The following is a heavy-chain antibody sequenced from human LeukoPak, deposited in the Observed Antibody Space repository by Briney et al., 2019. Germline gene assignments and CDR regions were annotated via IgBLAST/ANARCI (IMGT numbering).Heavy chain of an antibody. CDR2: ISSSGSTI. V-gene: IGHV3-48*03. D-gene: IGHD1-1*01. CDR3: ARDVLWRTGTTLFDY. CDR1: GFTFSSYE. Sequence: SGGSLRLSCAASGFTFSSYEMNWVRRAPGKGREWVSYISSSGSTIYYADSVKGRFTISRDNAKNSLYLQMNSPRVEDTAVYYCARDVLWRTGTTLFDYWGRGTLVTISS. J-gene: IGHJ4*02.